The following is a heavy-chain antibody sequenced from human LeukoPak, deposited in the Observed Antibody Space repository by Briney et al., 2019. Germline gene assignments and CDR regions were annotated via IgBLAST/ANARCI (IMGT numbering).Heavy chain of an antibody. Sequence: PSETLSLTCTVSGGSISSYYWSWIRQPPGKGLEWIGYIYYSGSTNYNPSLKSRVTISVDTSKNQFSLKLSSVTAADTAVYYCARGLAARRNFDYWGQGTLVTVSS. CDR1: GGSISSYY. J-gene: IGHJ4*02. V-gene: IGHV4-59*12. CDR2: IYYSGST. CDR3: ARGLAARRNFDY. D-gene: IGHD6-6*01.